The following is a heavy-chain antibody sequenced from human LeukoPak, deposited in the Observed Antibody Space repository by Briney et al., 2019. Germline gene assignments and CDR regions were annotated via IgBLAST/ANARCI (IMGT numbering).Heavy chain of an antibody. CDR2: MYFSGNS. Sequence: PSETLSLTCSVSGGSFTSSSYYWVWIRQPPRKGLELIGTMYFSGNSYYNPSLKSRVTISVDTSKKQSSLKLSSVTPADTAVYYCARLHYYYGVDVWGQGTTVTVSS. J-gene: IGHJ6*02. CDR3: ARLHYYYGVDV. CDR1: GGSFTSSSYY. V-gene: IGHV4-39*01.